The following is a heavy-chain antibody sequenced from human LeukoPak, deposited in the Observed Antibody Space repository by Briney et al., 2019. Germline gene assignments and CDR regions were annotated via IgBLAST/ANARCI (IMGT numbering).Heavy chain of an antibody. CDR2: MSSSDDGR. V-gene: IGHV3-23*01. J-gene: IGHJ4*02. D-gene: IGHD2-15*01. CDR3: AKAPVTSCRGAFCYPFDY. CDR1: GFSFSSYA. Sequence: GGSLRLSCATPGFSFSSYAMSWVRQAPGKGLEWVSAMSSSDDGRYYAASVRGRFTISRDTSRSTLYLQMNSLRAEDAAVYYCAKAPVTSCRGAFCYPFDYWGQGTLVTVSS.